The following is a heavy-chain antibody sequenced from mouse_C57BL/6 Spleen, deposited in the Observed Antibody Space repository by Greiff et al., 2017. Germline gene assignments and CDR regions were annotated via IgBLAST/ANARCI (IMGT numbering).Heavy chain of an antibody. J-gene: IGHJ2*01. CDR3: ARDRGTFPYYFDY. V-gene: IGHV5-15*01. Sequence: EVKLVESGGGLVQPGGSLKLSCAASGFTFSDYGMAWVRQAPRKGPEWVAFISNLAYSIYYADTVTGRFTISRENAKNTLYLEMSILRSEDTAMYYCARDRGTFPYYFDYWGQGTTLTVSS. CDR2: ISNLAYSI. CDR1: GFTFSDYG. D-gene: IGHD2-14*01.